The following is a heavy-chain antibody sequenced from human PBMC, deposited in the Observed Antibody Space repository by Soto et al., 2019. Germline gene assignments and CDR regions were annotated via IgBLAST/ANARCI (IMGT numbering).Heavy chain of an antibody. Sequence: SETLSLTCTVSGGSISSGDYYWSWIRQPPGKGLEWIGYIYYSGSTYYNPSLKSRVTISVDTSKNQFSLELSSVTAADTAVYYCARVARSSGWYTGGSFDYWGQGTMVTVYS. CDR2: IYYSGST. D-gene: IGHD6-19*01. V-gene: IGHV4-30-4*01. CDR1: GGSISSGDYY. CDR3: ARVARSSGWYTGGSFDY. J-gene: IGHJ4*02.